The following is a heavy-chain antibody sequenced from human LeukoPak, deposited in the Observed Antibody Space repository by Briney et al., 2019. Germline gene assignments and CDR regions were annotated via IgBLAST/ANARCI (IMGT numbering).Heavy chain of an antibody. CDR1: GFTFSSYA. Sequence: HPGGSLRLSCAASGFTFSSYAMSWVRQAPGKGLEWVSAISGSGGSTYYADSVKGRFTISRDNSKNTLYLQMNSLKTEDTAVYYCTTDGVGVEGATYDNWGQGTLVSVSS. V-gene: IGHV3-23*01. CDR3: TTDGVGVEGATYDN. D-gene: IGHD1-26*01. J-gene: IGHJ4*02. CDR2: ISGSGGST.